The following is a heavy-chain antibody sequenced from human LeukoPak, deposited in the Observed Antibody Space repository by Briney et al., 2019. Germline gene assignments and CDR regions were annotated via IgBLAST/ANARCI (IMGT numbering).Heavy chain of an antibody. CDR2: IIPIIGIA. CDR3: ARSYKMATNPGLDY. D-gene: IGHD5-24*01. V-gene: IGHV1-69*02. Sequence: SVKVSCKASGGTFSSYTINWVRQAPGQGLEWMGRIIPIIGIANYAQKFQGRVTISADKSTSTAYMELSSLRSDDTAVYYCARSYKMATNPGLDYWGQGTLVTVSS. J-gene: IGHJ4*02. CDR1: GGTFSSYT.